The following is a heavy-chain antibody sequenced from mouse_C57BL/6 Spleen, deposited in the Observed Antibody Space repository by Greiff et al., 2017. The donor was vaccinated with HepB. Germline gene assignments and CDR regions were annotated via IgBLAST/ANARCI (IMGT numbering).Heavy chain of an antibody. Sequence: QVQLQQSGPELVKPGASVKISCKASGYAFSSSWMNWVKQRPGKGLEWIGRIYPGDGDTNYNGKFKGKATLTADKSSSTAYMQLSSLTSEDSAVYFCARAYALYAMDYWGQGTSVTVSS. V-gene: IGHV1-82*01. CDR1: GYAFSSSW. D-gene: IGHD6-5*01. CDR2: IYPGDGDT. CDR3: ARAYALYAMDY. J-gene: IGHJ4*01.